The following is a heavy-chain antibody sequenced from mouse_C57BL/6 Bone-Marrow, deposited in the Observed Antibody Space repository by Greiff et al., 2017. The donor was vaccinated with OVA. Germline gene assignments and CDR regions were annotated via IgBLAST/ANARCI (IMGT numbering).Heavy chain of an antibody. Sequence: DVHLVESGPGLVKPSQSLSLTCSVTGYSITSGYYWNWIRQFPGNKLEWMGYISYDGSNNYNPSLKNRISITRDTSKNQFFLKLNSVTTEDTATYYCARVGYDYDLDYWGQGTTLTVSS. J-gene: IGHJ2*01. CDR2: ISYDGSN. D-gene: IGHD2-4*01. CDR1: GYSITSGYY. CDR3: ARVGYDYDLDY. V-gene: IGHV3-6*01.